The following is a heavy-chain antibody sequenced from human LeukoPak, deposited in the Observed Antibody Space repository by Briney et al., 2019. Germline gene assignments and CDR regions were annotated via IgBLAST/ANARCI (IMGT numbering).Heavy chain of an antibody. CDR2: ISSSGSTI. CDR1: GLTFSSYE. V-gene: IGHV3-48*03. CDR3: AREGYYYYYMDV. Sequence: GGSLRLSCAASGLTFSSYEMNWVRQAPGKGLEWVSYISSSGSTIYYADSVKGRFTISRDNAKNSLYLQMNSLRAEDTAVYYCAREGYYYYYMDVWGKGTTVTVSS. J-gene: IGHJ6*03.